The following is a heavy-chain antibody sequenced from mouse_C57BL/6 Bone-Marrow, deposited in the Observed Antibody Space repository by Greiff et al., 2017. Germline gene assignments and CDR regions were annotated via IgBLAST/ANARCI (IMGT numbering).Heavy chain of an antibody. V-gene: IGHV14-4*01. Sequence: VQLQQSGAELVRPGASVKLSCTASGFNIKDYYMPWVKQRPEQGLEWIGWIDPENGDTEYDKKFQGKATITADTSSNTTYLQLSSLTSEDTAVYYCATLGGYFAIDYWGQGTSVTVSS. CDR1: GFNIKDYY. CDR3: ATLGGYFAIDY. CDR2: IDPENGDT. D-gene: IGHD1-1*02. J-gene: IGHJ4*01.